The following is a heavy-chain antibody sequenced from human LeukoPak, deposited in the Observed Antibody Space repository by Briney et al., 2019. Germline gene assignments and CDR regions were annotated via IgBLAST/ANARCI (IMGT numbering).Heavy chain of an antibody. CDR1: GFTFSSYG. J-gene: IGHJ4*02. CDR3: AKDIDSSSWSTGAFDY. CDR2: ISWNSGSI. Sequence: PGGSLRLSCAASGFTFSSYGMHWVRQAPGKGLEWVSGISWNSGSIGYADSVKGRFTISRDNAKNSLYLQMNSLRAEDTALYYCAKDIDSSSWSTGAFDYWGQGTLVTVSS. V-gene: IGHV3-9*01. D-gene: IGHD6-13*01.